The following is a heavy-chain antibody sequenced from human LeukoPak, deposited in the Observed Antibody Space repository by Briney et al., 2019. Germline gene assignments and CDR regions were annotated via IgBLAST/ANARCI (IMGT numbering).Heavy chain of an antibody. D-gene: IGHD3-16*02. Sequence: PSETLSLTCAVYGGSFSGYYWSWIRQPPGKGLEWIGEINHSGSTNYNPSLKSRVTISVDTSKNQSSLKLSSVTAADTAVYYCARGRYYDYVWGSYRYADFDYWGQGTLVTVSS. J-gene: IGHJ4*02. CDR3: ARGRYYDYVWGSYRYADFDY. CDR1: GGSFSGYY. V-gene: IGHV4-34*01. CDR2: INHSGST.